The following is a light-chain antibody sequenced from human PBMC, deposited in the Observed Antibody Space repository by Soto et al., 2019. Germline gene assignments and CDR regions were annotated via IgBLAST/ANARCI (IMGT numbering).Light chain of an antibody. CDR3: QQRHMWPIT. CDR2: DAY. CDR1: QSFRGL. Sequence: EVVLTQSPVTLSLSPGERATLSCRASQSFRGLLAWYQKNAGQDPRLLIYDAYNRATGIPPRFSGSGSGTDFTLTISSLETEDSAVYYCQQRHMWPITFGQGTRLEIK. J-gene: IGKJ5*01. V-gene: IGKV3-11*01.